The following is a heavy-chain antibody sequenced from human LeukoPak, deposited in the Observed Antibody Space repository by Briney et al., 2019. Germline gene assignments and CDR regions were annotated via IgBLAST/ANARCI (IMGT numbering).Heavy chain of an antibody. D-gene: IGHD4-23*01. J-gene: IGHJ4*02. Sequence: PGPTLVKPTQTLTLTCTFSGFSLSSGLVGVGWIRQPPGKALEGLALIYWNDDKRYSPSLKNRLTITKDTSETQVVLTLTNLEPVETATYYCTHTVDYGGNPNDYWGQGTLVTVSS. CDR3: THTVDYGGNPNDY. V-gene: IGHV2-5*01. CDR2: IYWNDDK. CDR1: GFSLSSGLVG.